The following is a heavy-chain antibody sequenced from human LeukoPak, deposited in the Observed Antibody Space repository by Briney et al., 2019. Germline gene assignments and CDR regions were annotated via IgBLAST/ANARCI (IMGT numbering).Heavy chain of an antibody. CDR2: IRSKAYSGTT. J-gene: IGHJ6*02. CDR3: RGPTQQWLYSGTDV. V-gene: IGHV3-49*04. CDR1: GFTFGDHA. Sequence: PGGSLRLSCTASGFTFGDHAMSWVRQAPGKGLEWLGFIRSKAYSGTTEYAASAKGRFTISRDDSKSIAYLQMNSLTTEDTAVYCSRGPTQQWLYSGTDVWGQGTTVIVSS. D-gene: IGHD5-18*01.